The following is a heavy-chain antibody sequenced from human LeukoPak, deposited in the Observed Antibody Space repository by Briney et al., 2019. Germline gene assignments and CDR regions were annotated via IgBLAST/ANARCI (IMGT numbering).Heavy chain of an antibody. J-gene: IGHJ4*02. V-gene: IGHV1-46*01. CDR2: INPSGGST. CDR1: GYTFTSYY. CDR3: ARGHRKYYYDSSGYYYPHFDY. D-gene: IGHD3-22*01. Sequence: ASVKVSCKASGYTFTSYYMHWVRQAPGQGLEWMGIINPSGGSTSYAQKFQGRVTMTRDMSTSTVYMELSSLRSEDTAVYYCARGHRKYYYDSSGYYYPHFDYWGQGTLVTVSS.